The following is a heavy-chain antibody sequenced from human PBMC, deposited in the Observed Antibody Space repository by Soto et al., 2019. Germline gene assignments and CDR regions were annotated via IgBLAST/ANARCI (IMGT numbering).Heavy chain of an antibody. D-gene: IGHD3-22*01. V-gene: IGHV3-23*01. Sequence: QPWRSLRLSCAASVFTFSSYAMSWFRQAPGKGLEWVSAISGSGGSTYYADSVKGRFTISRDNSKNTLYLQMNSLRAEDTAVYYCAKLNYYDSSGYTNWGQGTLVTVSS. J-gene: IGHJ4*02. CDR2: ISGSGGST. CDR3: AKLNYYDSSGYTN. CDR1: VFTFSSYA.